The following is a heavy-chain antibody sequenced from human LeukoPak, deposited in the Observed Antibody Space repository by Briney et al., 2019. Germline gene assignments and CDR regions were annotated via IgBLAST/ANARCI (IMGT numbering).Heavy chain of an antibody. CDR1: GYTFSSYW. CDR3: ARQNDFRLDY. Sequence: GESLKISCKGSGYTFSSYWIGWVRQMPGKGLEWMGIIYPGVSDTRYSPSLQGQVTISVDTSIGTAYLQWSSLKASDTAIYYCARQNDFRLDYWGQGTLVTVSS. D-gene: IGHD3-3*01. CDR2: IYPGVSDT. V-gene: IGHV5-51*01. J-gene: IGHJ4*02.